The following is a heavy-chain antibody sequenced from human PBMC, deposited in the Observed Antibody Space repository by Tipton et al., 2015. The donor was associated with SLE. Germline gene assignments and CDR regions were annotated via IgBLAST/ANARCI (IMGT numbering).Heavy chain of an antibody. CDR2: IYYSGST. V-gene: IGHV4-61*01. CDR1: GGSVSSGSYY. CDR3: ARELAGGFDY. D-gene: IGHD3-10*01. J-gene: IGHJ4*02. Sequence: TLSLTCTVSGGSVSSGSYYWSWIRQPPGKGLEWIGYIYYSGSTYYNPSLKSRVTISVDTSKNQFSLKLSSVTAADTAVYYCARELAGGFDYWGQGTLVTVSS.